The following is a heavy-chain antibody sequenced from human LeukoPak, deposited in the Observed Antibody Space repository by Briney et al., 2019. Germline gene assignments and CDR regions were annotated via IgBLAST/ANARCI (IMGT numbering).Heavy chain of an antibody. V-gene: IGHV4-59*08. CDR3: ARHDGGAYYFDY. CDR1: GGSISSYY. D-gene: IGHD6-25*01. CDR2: INYSGGT. Sequence: TSETLSLTCTVSGGSISSYYWSWIRQPPGRGLEWIGHINYSGGTNYNPSLKSRVTISVDTSKNQFSLKLSSVTAADTAVYYCARHDGGAYYFDYWGQGTLVTISS. J-gene: IGHJ4*02.